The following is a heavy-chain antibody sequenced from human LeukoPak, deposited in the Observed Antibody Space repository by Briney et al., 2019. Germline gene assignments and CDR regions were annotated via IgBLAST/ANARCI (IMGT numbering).Heavy chain of an antibody. CDR3: SVQYSSSSVVDF. CDR1: GFSFSTYE. V-gene: IGHV3-48*03. J-gene: IGHJ4*02. CDR2: ISSSGSIM. D-gene: IGHD6-6*01. Sequence: GGSLRLSCAASGFSFSTYEMNWVRQAPGKGLEWVSYISSSGSIMYSADSVKGRFTISRDNAKNSLFLQMNSLRLEDTAIYYCSVQYSSSSVVDFWGQGALVTVSS.